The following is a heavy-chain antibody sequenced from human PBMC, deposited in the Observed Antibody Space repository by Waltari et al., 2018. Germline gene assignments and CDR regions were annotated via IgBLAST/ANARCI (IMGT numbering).Heavy chain of an antibody. D-gene: IGHD5-12*01. Sequence: QLQLQESGPGLVKPSETLSLTCTVSGGSISSSSYYWGWIRQPPGKGLEWIGSIYYSGSTYYNPSLNSRVTRSVDTSKNQFSLKLSSVTAADTAVYYCARDIVATIGYYYYGMDVWGQGTTVTVSS. V-gene: IGHV4-39*07. CDR2: IYYSGST. J-gene: IGHJ6*02. CDR3: ARDIVATIGYYYYGMDV. CDR1: GGSISSSSYY.